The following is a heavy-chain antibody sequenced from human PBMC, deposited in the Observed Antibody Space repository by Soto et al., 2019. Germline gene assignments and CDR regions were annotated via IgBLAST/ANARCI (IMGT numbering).Heavy chain of an antibody. CDR1: GYTFTSYG. CDR2: ISAYNGNT. J-gene: IGHJ4*02. D-gene: IGHD1-1*01. CDR3: ARDRLERTLNLDKTRDY. Sequence: GASVKVSCKASGYTFTSYGITCVRQAPGQGLEWMGWISAYNGNTNYAQKLQGRVTMTTDTSTSTAYMELRSLRADDTAVYYCARDRLERTLNLDKTRDYWGQGTLVTVSS. V-gene: IGHV1-18*01.